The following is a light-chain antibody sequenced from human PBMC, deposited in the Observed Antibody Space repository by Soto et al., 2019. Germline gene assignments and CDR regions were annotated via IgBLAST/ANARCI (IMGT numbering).Light chain of an antibody. CDR3: QQLNGYPLT. V-gene: IGKV1-9*01. J-gene: IGKJ4*01. CDR1: QGISSY. Sequence: DIQLTQSPSFLSASVGDRVTITCRASQGISSYLAWYQQKPGKAPKLLIYTASTLQSGVPSRSSGSGSGTEFTLTISSLQPEDSATYYCQQLNGYPLTFSGGTKVEIK. CDR2: TAS.